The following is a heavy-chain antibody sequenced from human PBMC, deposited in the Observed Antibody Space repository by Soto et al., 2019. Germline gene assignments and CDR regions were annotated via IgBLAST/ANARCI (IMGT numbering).Heavy chain of an antibody. D-gene: IGHD1-26*01. J-gene: IGHJ6*02. CDR3: ARAAGSYWNYYYGMDV. Sequence: SETLSLTCAVSGGSISSSNWWSWVRQPPGKGLEWIGEIYHSGSTNYNPSLKSRVTISVDKSKNQFSLKLSSVTAADTAVYYCARAAGSYWNYYYGMDVWGQGTTVTISS. CDR1: GGSISSSNW. V-gene: IGHV4-4*02. CDR2: IYHSGST.